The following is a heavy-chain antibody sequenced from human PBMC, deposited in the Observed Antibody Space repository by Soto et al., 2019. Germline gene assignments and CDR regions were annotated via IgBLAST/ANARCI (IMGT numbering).Heavy chain of an antibody. D-gene: IGHD1-7*01. CDR3: TRAGASDWNYVSTSS. CDR2: SSAKSGNT. Sequence: QLGQSGAEVKKPGASVKVSCKASGYTFTTSGFNWVRQAPGQGLEWMGWSSAKSGNTNYAQKLQGRVTMTTDTSTSTVYMELKSLTSDDTAIYYCTRAGASDWNYVSTSSWGQGTLVTVSS. J-gene: IGHJ4*02. CDR1: GYTFTTSG. V-gene: IGHV1-18*04.